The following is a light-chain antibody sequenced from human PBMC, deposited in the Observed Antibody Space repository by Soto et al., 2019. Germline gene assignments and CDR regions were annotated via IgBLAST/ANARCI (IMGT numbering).Light chain of an antibody. CDR1: QSISSY. CDR2: AAS. CDR3: QQSYSTRWT. V-gene: IGKV1-39*01. Sequence: DIQMTQSPSSLSACVGYRVTITCPASQSISSYLNWYQQKPGKAPKLLIYAASSLQSGVPSRFSGSGSGTDFTLTISSLQPEDFATYYCQQSYSTRWTFGQGTKVDI. J-gene: IGKJ1*01.